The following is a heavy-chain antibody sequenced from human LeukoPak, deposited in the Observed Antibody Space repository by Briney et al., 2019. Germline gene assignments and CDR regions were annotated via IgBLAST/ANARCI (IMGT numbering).Heavy chain of an antibody. J-gene: IGHJ6*02. V-gene: IGHV3-23*01. D-gene: IGHD6-13*01. CDR1: GFTFSSYW. CDR2: ITSEAIT. CDR3: AKDLNMAAAHIRMDV. Sequence: PGGSLRLSCAASGFTFSSYWMSWVRQAPGRGLEWVSTITSEAITLYAHSVKGRFTVSRDNSKNTLHLQMNSLRADDTAVYYCAKDLNMAAAHIRMDVWGQGTTVTVSS.